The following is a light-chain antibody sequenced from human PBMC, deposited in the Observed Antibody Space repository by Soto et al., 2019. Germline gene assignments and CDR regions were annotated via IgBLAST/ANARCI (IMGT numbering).Light chain of an antibody. V-gene: IGKV3-20*01. CDR3: QQYGSSGT. Sequence: VMTQAPATLSVSPEESSTLSCRASQSVSSSYLAWYQQKPGQAPRLLIYGASIRATGIPDRFSGSGSGTDFTLTISRLEPEDFAVYYCQQYGSSGTFGQGTKVDIK. CDR2: GAS. CDR1: QSVSSSY. J-gene: IGKJ1*01.